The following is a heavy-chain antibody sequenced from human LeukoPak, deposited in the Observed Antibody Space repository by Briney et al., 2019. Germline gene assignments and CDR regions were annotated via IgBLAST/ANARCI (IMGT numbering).Heavy chain of an antibody. V-gene: IGHV4-59*01. CDR2: IYYSGST. CDR1: GGSISSYY. CDR3: ARSLGYCSSTSCYALGY. J-gene: IGHJ4*02. D-gene: IGHD2-2*01. Sequence: SETLSLTCTVSGGSISSYYWSWIRQPPGKGLEWIGYIYYSGSTNYNPSLKSRVTISVDTSKNQFSLKLSSVTAADTAVYYCARSLGYCSSTSCYALGYWGQGTLVTVSS.